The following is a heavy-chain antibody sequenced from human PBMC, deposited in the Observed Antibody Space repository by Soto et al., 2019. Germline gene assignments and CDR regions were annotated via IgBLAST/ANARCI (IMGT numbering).Heavy chain of an antibody. CDR3: ARGGITIFGVVTPYFDY. CDR2: IYYSGST. CDR1: GGSISSYY. J-gene: IGHJ4*02. Sequence: ETLSLTCTVSGGSISSYYWSWIRQPPGKGLEWIGYIYYSGSTNYNPSLKSRVTISVDTSKNQFSLKLSSVTAADTAVYYCARGGITIFGVVTPYFDYWGQGTLVTVSS. D-gene: IGHD3-3*01. V-gene: IGHV4-59*01.